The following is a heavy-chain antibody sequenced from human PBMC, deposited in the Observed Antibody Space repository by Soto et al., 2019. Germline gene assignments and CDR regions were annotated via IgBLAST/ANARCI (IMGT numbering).Heavy chain of an antibody. V-gene: IGHV4-61*08. D-gene: IGHD5-12*01. CDR3: ARGSSGYDLGDY. CDR2: VHYSAST. Sequence: SETLSLTCTVSGGSISSGDYYWNWIRQPPGKRLEWIGYVHYSASTNYNPSLKSRVAISVDTSKNQFSLKLSSVTAADTAVYYCARGSSGYDLGDYWGQGILVTVSS. CDR1: GGSISSGDYY. J-gene: IGHJ4*02.